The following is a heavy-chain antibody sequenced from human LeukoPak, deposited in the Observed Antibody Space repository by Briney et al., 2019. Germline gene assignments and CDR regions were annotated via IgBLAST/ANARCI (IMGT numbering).Heavy chain of an antibody. V-gene: IGHV1-8*01. Sequence: ASVKVSCKASGYTFTSYDINWVRQATGQGLERMGWMNPNSGNTGYAQKFQGRVTMTRNTSTSTAYMELSSLRSEDTAVYYCAIEGYYYDSSGYYTFDYWGQGTLVTVSS. CDR2: MNPNSGNT. CDR1: GYTFTSYD. D-gene: IGHD3-22*01. J-gene: IGHJ4*02. CDR3: AIEGYYYDSSGYYTFDY.